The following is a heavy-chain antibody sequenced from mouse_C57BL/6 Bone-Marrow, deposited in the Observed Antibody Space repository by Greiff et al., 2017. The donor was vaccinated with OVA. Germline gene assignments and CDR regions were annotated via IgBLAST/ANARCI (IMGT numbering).Heavy chain of an antibody. J-gene: IGHJ2*01. Sequence: EVQRVESGGGLVQPGGSMKLSCAASGFTFSDAWMDWVRQSPEKGLEWVAEIRHKANNHATYYAESVKGRLTISRDDSKSSVYLQMNSLRAEDTGIYYCITTVVAIDYCDYWGQGTTLTVSS. V-gene: IGHV6-6*01. CDR2: IRHKANNHAT. CDR3: ITTVVAIDYCDY. CDR1: GFTFSDAW. D-gene: IGHD1-1*01.